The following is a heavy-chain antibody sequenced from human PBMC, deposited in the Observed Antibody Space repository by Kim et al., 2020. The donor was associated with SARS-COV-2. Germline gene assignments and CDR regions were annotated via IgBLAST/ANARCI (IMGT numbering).Heavy chain of an antibody. J-gene: IGHJ4*02. CDR1: GFTFSSYS. D-gene: IGHD6-19*01. CDR3: ARSYSSGWPD. V-gene: IGHV3-21*01. CDR2: ISSSSSYI. Sequence: LSLTCAASGFTFSSYSMNWVRQAPGKGLEWVSSISSSSSYIYYADSVKGRFTISRDNAKNSLYLQMNSPRAEDTAVYYCARSYSSGWPDWGQGTLVTVSS.